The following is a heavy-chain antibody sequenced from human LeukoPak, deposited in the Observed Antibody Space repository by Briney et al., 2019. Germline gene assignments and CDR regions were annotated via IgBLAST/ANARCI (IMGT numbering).Heavy chain of an antibody. CDR2: ISAYNGNT. Sequence: GASVKVSCKASGYTFTSYGVSWVRQAPGRGLEWMGWISAYNGNTNYAQKLQGRVTMTTDTSTSTAYMELRSLRSDDTAVYYFAREWATVGTDYWGQGTLVTVSS. CDR3: AREWATVGTDY. CDR1: GYTFTSYG. D-gene: IGHD4-23*01. V-gene: IGHV1-18*01. J-gene: IGHJ4*02.